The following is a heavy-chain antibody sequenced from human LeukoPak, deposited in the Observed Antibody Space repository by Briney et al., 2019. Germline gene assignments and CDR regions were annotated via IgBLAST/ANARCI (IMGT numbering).Heavy chain of an antibody. CDR1: GDSISSSNW. D-gene: IGHD6-13*01. J-gene: IGHJ4*02. V-gene: IGHV4-4*02. Sequence: SETLSLTCAVSGDSISSSNWWSWARQPPGKGLEWIGEIYHSGSTNYNPSLKSRVIISVDKSKNQFSLELSSVTAADTAVYYCARLSGAAGASYFDYWGQGTLVTVSS. CDR2: IYHSGST. CDR3: ARLSGAAGASYFDY.